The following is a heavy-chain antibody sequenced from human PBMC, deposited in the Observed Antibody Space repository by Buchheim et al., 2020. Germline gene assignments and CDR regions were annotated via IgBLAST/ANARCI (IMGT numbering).Heavy chain of an antibody. CDR2: IVPIFETA. V-gene: IGHV1-69*01. CDR3: ARGHYGSGIGNYYYYHHMDV. Sequence: QVQLVQSGAEVKKAGSSVKVSCRASGGTFSSYAINWVRQAPGRGLEWMGAIVPIFETASFAQNFQGRVTITADESTSTAFMEVTSLRSKDTAVYYCARGHYGSGIGNYYYYHHMDVWGQGTT. J-gene: IGHJ6*02. CDR1: GGTFSSYA. D-gene: IGHD3-10*01.